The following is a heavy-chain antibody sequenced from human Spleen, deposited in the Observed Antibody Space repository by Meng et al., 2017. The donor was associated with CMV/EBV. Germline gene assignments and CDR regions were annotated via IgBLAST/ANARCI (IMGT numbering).Heavy chain of an antibody. D-gene: IGHD3-10*01. CDR1: GFTFSSYA. J-gene: IGHJ4*02. CDR3: AKVLGVRGARYFDY. V-gene: IGHV3-23*01. CDR2: ISGSGGST. Sequence: ASGFTFSSYAMSWVRQAPGKGLEWVSAISGSGGSTYYADSVKGRFTISRDNSKNTLYLQMNSLRAEDTAVYYCAKVLGVRGARYFDYWGQGTLVTVSS.